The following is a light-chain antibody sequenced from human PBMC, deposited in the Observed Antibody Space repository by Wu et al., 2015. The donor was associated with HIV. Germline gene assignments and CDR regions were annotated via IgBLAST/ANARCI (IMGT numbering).Light chain of an antibody. V-gene: IGKV1-5*03. CDR3: QQYNSFPYS. CDR1: QSINPW. CDR2: KAS. J-gene: IGKJ2*03. Sequence: DIQMTQSPSTLSASVGDRVTITCRASQSINPWLAWYQQKPGKAPKLLIYKASSLESGVPSRFSGSGSGTEFTLTISSLQPDDFVTYYCQQYNSFPYSFGQGTNLEIK.